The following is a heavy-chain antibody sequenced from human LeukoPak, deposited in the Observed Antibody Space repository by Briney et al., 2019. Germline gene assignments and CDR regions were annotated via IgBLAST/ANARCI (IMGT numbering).Heavy chain of an antibody. V-gene: IGHV1-46*01. J-gene: IGHJ3*02. CDR1: GYTFTSYY. CDR3: ASTGYCSGGSCYAGTDAFDI. CDR2: INPSGGST. D-gene: IGHD2-15*01. Sequence: AAVKVSCKAPGYTFTSYYMHWVRQAPGQGLEWMGIINPSGGSTSYAQKFQGRVTMTRDTSTSTVYMELSSLRSEDTAVYYCASTGYCSGGSCYAGTDAFDIWGQGTMVTVSS.